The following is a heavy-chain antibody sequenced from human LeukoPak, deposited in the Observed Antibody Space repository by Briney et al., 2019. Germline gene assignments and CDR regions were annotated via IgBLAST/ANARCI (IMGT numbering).Heavy chain of an antibody. CDR1: GFTFSSFS. CDR3: AVDPGGYCTSTSCYGMDV. D-gene: IGHD2-2*01. V-gene: IGHV3-21*01. J-gene: IGHJ6*04. Sequence: GGSLRLSCAASGFTFSSFSMNWVRQAPGKGLEWVSSISSGSRYTYYADSVKGRFTISKDNAKNSLYLQMNSLRAEDTAVYYCAVDPGGYCTSTSCYGMDVWGKGTTVTVSS. CDR2: ISSGSRYT.